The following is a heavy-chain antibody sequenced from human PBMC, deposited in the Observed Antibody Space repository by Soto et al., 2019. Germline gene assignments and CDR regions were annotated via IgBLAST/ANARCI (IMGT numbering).Heavy chain of an antibody. J-gene: IGHJ5*02. Sequence: PGGSRRLSCAASGFTFSSYSINWVRQAPGKGLEWVSSISGSGSYIYYADSVKGRFTISRDNDKNSLYLQMNTLRAEDTAVYYCARDRGDYYDSSESWGQGTLVTVSS. V-gene: IGHV3-21*01. CDR1: GFTFSSYS. CDR3: ARDRGDYYDSSES. CDR2: ISGSGSYI. D-gene: IGHD3-22*01.